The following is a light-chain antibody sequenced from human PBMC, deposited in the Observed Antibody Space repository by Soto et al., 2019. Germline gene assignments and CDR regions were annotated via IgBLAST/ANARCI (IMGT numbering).Light chain of an antibody. V-gene: IGLV2-14*01. CDR3: RSYTSSSTPYV. J-gene: IGLJ1*01. CDR2: EVS. CDR1: SSDVGGYNY. Sequence: QPVLTQPASVSGSPGQSITISCTGTSSDVGGYNYVSWYQQHPGKAPKLMIYEVSNRPSGVSNRFSGSKSGNTASLTISGLQAEDEADYYCRSYTSSSTPYVFGTGTKVTVL.